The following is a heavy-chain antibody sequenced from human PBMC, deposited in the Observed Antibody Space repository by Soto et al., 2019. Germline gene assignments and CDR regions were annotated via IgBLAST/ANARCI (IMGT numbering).Heavy chain of an antibody. CDR2: IDPVDSYA. CDR3: ARIESIARNWFDP. Sequence: PGESLKISCKGSGFSFTNYWISWVRQMPGKGPEWMGNIDPVDSYANYSPSFQGHVTFSVDTSISTAYLQWSSLTASDTAMYFCARIESIARNWFDPWGQGTLVTVSS. D-gene: IGHD6-13*01. J-gene: IGHJ5*02. V-gene: IGHV5-10-1*01. CDR1: GFSFTNYW.